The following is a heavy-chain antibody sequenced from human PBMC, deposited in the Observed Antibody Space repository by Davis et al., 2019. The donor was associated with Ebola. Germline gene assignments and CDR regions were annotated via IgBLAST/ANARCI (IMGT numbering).Heavy chain of an antibody. V-gene: IGHV1-18*01. CDR3: ARDIGYSFGSGIYSKYDY. D-gene: IGHD3-10*01. Sequence: SVTVSRKASVYTLRIYGFSWVRQAPGQGLEWMGWINPYNGNTDYAQKFQGRVTVSTDTAMSTAYMDLRGLRSDDTAVYYCARDIGYSFGSGIYSKYDYWGQGTLVTVSS. CDR1: VYTLRIYG. J-gene: IGHJ4*02. CDR2: INPYNGNT.